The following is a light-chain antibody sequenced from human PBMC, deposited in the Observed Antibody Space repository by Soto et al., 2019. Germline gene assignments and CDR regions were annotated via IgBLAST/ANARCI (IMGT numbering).Light chain of an antibody. CDR3: CSYVVATTYV. CDR1: SSTVGGFNV. CDR2: EGI. Sequence: QSVLTQPASVSGSPGQSITISCTGTSSTVGGFNVVSWYQQHPGKAPKVIIYEGIKRPSGVSNRFSGSNSGSTASLTISGIQAEDEAYYCCCSYVVATTYVFGTGTKLTVL. J-gene: IGLJ1*01. V-gene: IGLV2-23*01.